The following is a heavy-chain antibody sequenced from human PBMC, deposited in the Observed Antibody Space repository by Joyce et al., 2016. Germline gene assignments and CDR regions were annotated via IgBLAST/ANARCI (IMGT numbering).Heavy chain of an antibody. CDR2: MSFDGSSY. V-gene: IGHV3-30*18. CDR3: AKERVVPAALDGMDV. Sequence: QVQLVESGGGVVQPGRSLRLSCAASGFTFSGYGMHWVRQAPGKGLEWVLVMSFDGSSYYYGDSVKGRFTISRDNSKNTLYLQMNSLRAEDTAIYFCAKERVVPAALDGMDVWGQGTTVTVSS. CDR1: GFTFSGYG. J-gene: IGHJ6*02. D-gene: IGHD2-2*01.